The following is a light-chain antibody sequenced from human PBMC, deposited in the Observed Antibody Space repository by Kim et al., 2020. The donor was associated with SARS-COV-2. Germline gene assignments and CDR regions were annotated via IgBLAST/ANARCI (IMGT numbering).Light chain of an antibody. V-gene: IGKV3-11*01. CDR2: DTS. CDR1: QSVSY. J-gene: IGKJ1*01. Sequence: ELVLTQSPATLSLSPGERATLSCRASQSVSYLAWYQHKPGQAPRLLIYDTSNRATGIPARFSGSTSGTDFTLTISSLEPEDSAIYYCQQRSNWPLWTFGPGTKVEIK. CDR3: QQRSNWPLWT.